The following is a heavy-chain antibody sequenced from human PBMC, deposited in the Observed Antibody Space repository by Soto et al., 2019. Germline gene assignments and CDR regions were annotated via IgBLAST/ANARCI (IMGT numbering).Heavy chain of an antibody. V-gene: IGHV3-64D*06. J-gene: IGHJ4*02. Sequence: GGSLRLSCSASGFSFGTYAIHWVRQAPGKGLEYVSAISDDGGTTYYADSVKGRFTISRDNSKKSLYLQMSSLRAEDTAVYYCVKPTAYYIDSRTYYSVWGQGSLVTVS. CDR3: VKPTAYYIDSRTYYSV. CDR2: ISDDGGTT. CDR1: GFSFGTYA. D-gene: IGHD3-22*01.